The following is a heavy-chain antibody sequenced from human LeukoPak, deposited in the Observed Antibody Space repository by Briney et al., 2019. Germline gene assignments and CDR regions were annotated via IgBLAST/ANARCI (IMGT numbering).Heavy chain of an antibody. CDR2: IKQDGSVK. V-gene: IGHV3-7*01. CDR3: ARDLYSGSYNGDY. J-gene: IGHJ4*02. CDR1: GFTISSYW. Sequence: PGGSLRLSCEASGFTISSYWMSWVRQAPGKGLEWVANIKQDGSVKNYVDSVKGRFTISRDNAKNSLYLQMSGLRAEDTAVYYCARDLYSGSYNGDYWGQGTLVTVSS. D-gene: IGHD1-26*01.